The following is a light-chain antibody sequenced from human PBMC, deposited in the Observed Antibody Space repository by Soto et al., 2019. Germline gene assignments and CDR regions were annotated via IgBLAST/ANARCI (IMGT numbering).Light chain of an antibody. Sequence: QSALTQPASVSGSLGQSITISCTGSSSDVGGYNYVSWYQQHPGQAPKLLIHEVTNRPSGVSDRFSGSKSANTASLTISGRQAEDEAHYYCSSYTTFRTPHVAFGGGTKLTVL. V-gene: IGLV2-14*01. J-gene: IGLJ2*01. CDR1: SSDVGGYNY. CDR3: SSYTTFRTPHVA. CDR2: EVT.